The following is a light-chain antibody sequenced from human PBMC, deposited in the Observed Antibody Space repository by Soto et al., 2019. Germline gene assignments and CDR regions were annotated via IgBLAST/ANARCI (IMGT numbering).Light chain of an antibody. CDR3: SSYTSSSTYV. CDR2: EVS. J-gene: IGLJ1*01. CDR1: SSDVGGYNY. V-gene: IGLV2-14*01. Sequence: QSALTQPASVSGSPGQSITISCTGTSSDVGGYNYVSWYQQHPGKAPKLIIYEVSNRPSGVSNRISGSKSGNTASLTISGLQAEDEADYYCSSYTSSSTYVFGTGTK.